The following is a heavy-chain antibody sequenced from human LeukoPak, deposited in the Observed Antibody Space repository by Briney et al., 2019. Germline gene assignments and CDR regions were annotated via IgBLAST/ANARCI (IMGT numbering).Heavy chain of an antibody. Sequence: PSETLSLTCTVSGGSISSSSYYWGWIRQPPGKGLEWIGSIYYSGSTYYNPSLKSRVTMSVDTSKNQFSLKLSSVTAADTAVYYCARVGATVGGYFDYWGQGTLVTVSS. CDR1: GGSISSSSYY. J-gene: IGHJ4*02. D-gene: IGHD1-26*01. V-gene: IGHV4-39*07. CDR2: IYYSGST. CDR3: ARVGATVGGYFDY.